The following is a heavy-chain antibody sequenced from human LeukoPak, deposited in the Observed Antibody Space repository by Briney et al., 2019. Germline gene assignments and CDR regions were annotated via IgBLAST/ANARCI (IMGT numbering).Heavy chain of an antibody. J-gene: IGHJ4*02. CDR2: IKSKTDGGTT. V-gene: IGHV3-15*01. CDR1: GFTFSNAW. Sequence: GGSLRLSCAASGFTFSNAWMSWVRQAPGKGLEWVGRIKSKTDGGTTDYAAPVKGRFTISRDDSKNTLYLQMNSLKTEDTAVYYCTTRGLGYCSSTSCYQKRRYVDYWGQGTLVTVSS. CDR3: TTRGLGYCSSTSCYQKRRYVDY. D-gene: IGHD2-2*01.